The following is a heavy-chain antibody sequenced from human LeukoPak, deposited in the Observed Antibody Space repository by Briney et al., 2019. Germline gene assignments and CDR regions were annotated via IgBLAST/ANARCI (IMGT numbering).Heavy chain of an antibody. CDR2: IHYSGST. D-gene: IGHD1-26*01. CDR3: ARTVGATTGIDY. J-gene: IGHJ4*02. Sequence: SETLSLTCTVSGGSIGSYYWSWIRQPPGKGLDYIGYIHYSGSTNYNPSLKSRVTISVDTSKNQFSLRLSSVTAADTAVYYCARTVGATTGIDYWGQGALVTVSS. V-gene: IGHV4-59*01. CDR1: GGSIGSYY.